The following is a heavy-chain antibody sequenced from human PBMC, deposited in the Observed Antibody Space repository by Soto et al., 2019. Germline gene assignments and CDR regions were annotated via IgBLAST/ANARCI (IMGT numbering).Heavy chain of an antibody. D-gene: IGHD4-17*01. Sequence: ASVKVSCKASGYTFTSYGISWVRQAPGQGLEWMRWISAYNGNTNYAQKLQGRVTMTTDTSTSTAYMELRSLRSDDTAVYYCARVAIGEVSGDYTTYYYYYMDVWGKGTTVTVSS. CDR3: ARVAIGEVSGDYTTYYYYYMDV. J-gene: IGHJ6*03. CDR1: GYTFTSYG. V-gene: IGHV1-18*01. CDR2: ISAYNGNT.